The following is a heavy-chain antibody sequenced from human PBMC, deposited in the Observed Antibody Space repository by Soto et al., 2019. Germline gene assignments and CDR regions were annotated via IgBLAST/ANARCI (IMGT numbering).Heavy chain of an antibody. J-gene: IGHJ4*01. CDR1: GDSVSSNSDG. CDR3: ARGEQYSGRIFDY. CDR2: TYYRSKWYY. D-gene: IGHD1-26*01. Sequence: SQTLSLTCAITGDSVSSNSDGWSWVRQSPSRGLEWLGRTYYRSKWYYEYAVSVRGRITINPDTSKNRYSLQLNSVTPEDTAVYFCARGEQYSGRIFDYWGQGTMVTASS. V-gene: IGHV6-1*01.